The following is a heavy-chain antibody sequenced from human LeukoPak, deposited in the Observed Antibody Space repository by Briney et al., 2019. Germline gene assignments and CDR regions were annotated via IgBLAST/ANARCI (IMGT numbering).Heavy chain of an antibody. D-gene: IGHD3-22*01. CDR3: ARDRGKYYDSSGPFDY. CDR2: INWNGGST. V-gene: IGHV3-20*04. Sequence: GGSLRPSCAASGFTFDDYGMSWVRQAPGKGLEWVSGINWNGGSTGYADSVKGRFTISRDNAKNSLYLQTNSLRAEDTALYYCARDRGKYYDSSGPFDYWGQGTLVTVSS. CDR1: GFTFDDYG. J-gene: IGHJ4*02.